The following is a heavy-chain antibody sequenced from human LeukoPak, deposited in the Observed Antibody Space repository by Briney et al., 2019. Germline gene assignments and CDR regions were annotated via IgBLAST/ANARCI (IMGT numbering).Heavy chain of an antibody. CDR1: GGTFSSYA. J-gene: IGHJ4*02. CDR2: IIPIFGTA. CDR3: AREGMVYYDSSGYPYYFDY. Sequence: SVKVSCKASGGTFSSYAISWVRQAPGQGLEWMGGIIPIFGTANYAQKFQGRVTITADESTGTAYMELSSLRSEDTAVYYCAREGMVYYDSSGYPYYFDYWGQGTLVTVSS. V-gene: IGHV1-69*13. D-gene: IGHD3-22*01.